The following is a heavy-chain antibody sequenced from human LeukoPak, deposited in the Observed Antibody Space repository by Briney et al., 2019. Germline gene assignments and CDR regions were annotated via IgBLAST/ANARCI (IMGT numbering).Heavy chain of an antibody. CDR2: MNPNSGNT. Sequence: ASVKVSCKASGYTFTSYDINWVRQATGQGLEWMGWMNPNSGNTGYAQKFQGRVTMTRNTSISTAYMELSSLRSEDTAVYYCARGRIDRFLEWLTGTKYYFDYWGQGTLVTVSS. D-gene: IGHD3-3*01. CDR1: GYTFTSYD. J-gene: IGHJ4*02. CDR3: ARGRIDRFLEWLTGTKYYFDY. V-gene: IGHV1-8*01.